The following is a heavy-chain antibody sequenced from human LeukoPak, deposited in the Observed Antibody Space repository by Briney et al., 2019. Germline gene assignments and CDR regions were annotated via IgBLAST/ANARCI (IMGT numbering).Heavy chain of an antibody. Sequence: PGGSLRLSCAASGFTFSNAWMSWVRQAPGKGLEWVGRIKSKTDSGTTDYAAPVKGRFTISRDDSRNTLYLQMNSLKTEDTAVYYCTTLLWFGELSDYWGQGTLVTVSS. D-gene: IGHD3-10*01. CDR2: IKSKTDSGTT. CDR3: TTLLWFGELSDY. J-gene: IGHJ4*02. V-gene: IGHV3-15*01. CDR1: GFTFSNAW.